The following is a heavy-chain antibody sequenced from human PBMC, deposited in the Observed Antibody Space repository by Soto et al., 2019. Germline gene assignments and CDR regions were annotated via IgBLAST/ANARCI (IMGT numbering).Heavy chain of an antibody. J-gene: IGHJ4*02. CDR2: VYHSGST. D-gene: IGHD3-10*02. CDR3: ARENNVLPGGYFDS. CDR1: GGSISSGGYS. Sequence: SETLSHTSAVSGGSISSGGYSWSWIRQPPGKGLEWIGYVYHSGSTFYNPSLKSRVTISVDRSKNQFSLKLSSVTAADTAVYYCARENNVLPGGYFDSWGQGTLVTVSS. V-gene: IGHV4-30-2*01.